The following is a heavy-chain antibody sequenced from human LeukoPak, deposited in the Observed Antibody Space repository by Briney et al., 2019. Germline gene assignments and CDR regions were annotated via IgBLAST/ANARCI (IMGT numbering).Heavy chain of an antibody. J-gene: IGHJ4*02. V-gene: IGHV1-69*05. D-gene: IGHD3-3*01. CDR2: IIPIFGTA. Sequence: SVKVSCKASGGTFSSYAISWVRQAPGQGLEGMGRIIPIFGTANYAQKFQGRVTITTDESTSTAYMELRSLRSEDTAVYYCARDNYPIFGVVITLSYWGQGTLVTVSS. CDR1: GGTFSSYA. CDR3: ARDNYPIFGVVITLSY.